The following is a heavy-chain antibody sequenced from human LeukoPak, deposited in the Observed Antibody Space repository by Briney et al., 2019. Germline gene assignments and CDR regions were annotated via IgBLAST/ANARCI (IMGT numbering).Heavy chain of an antibody. CDR1: GFTFSSYA. CDR3: ARGQVEGATNYYYYMDV. Sequence: GGSLRLSCAASGFTFSSYAMSWVRQAPGKGLEWVSSISSSSSYIYYADSVKGRFTISRDNAKNSLYLQMNSLRAEDTAVYYCARGQVEGATNYYYYMDVWGKGTTVTVSS. CDR2: ISSSSSYI. D-gene: IGHD1-26*01. V-gene: IGHV3-21*01. J-gene: IGHJ6*03.